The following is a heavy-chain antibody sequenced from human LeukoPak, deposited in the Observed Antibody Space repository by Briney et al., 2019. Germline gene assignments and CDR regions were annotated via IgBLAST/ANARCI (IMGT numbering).Heavy chain of an antibody. V-gene: IGHV3-23*01. D-gene: IGHD5-18*01. CDR3: AKAFREFGTSSSYSSFDT. CDR2: VSYTRVAT. J-gene: IGHJ3*02. Sequence: PGGSLRLSCAASGFTFSSFALSWVRQAPGKGLEWVSGVSYTRVATYYADSVKGRFTIPRDDSQNILYLQMNGLRAEDTAVYFCAKAFREFGTSSSYSSFDTWGQGTMVTVSS. CDR1: GFTFSSFA.